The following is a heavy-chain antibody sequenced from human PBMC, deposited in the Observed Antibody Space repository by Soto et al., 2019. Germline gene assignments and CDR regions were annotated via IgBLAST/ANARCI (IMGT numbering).Heavy chain of an antibody. CDR1: GFSLSTSGVG. Sequence: QITLKESGPPLVKPTQTLTLTCTFSGFSLSTSGVGVGWIRQPPGKALEWLALIYWDDDKRYSPSLKSRLTITKDTSKNQVVLTMTNMDPVDTATYYCAHSTPGWLSSEPFDYWGQGTLVTVSS. CDR2: IYWDDDK. D-gene: IGHD3-9*01. CDR3: AHSTPGWLSSEPFDY. J-gene: IGHJ4*02. V-gene: IGHV2-5*02.